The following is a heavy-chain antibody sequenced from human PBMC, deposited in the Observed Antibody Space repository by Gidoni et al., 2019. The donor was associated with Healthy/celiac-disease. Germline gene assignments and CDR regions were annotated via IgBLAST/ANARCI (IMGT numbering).Heavy chain of an antibody. Sequence: QVQLVQSGAEVKKPGASVKVSCKASGYTFTGYYMHWVRQAPGQGLEWMGWINPNSGGTNYEQKFQGRVTMTRDTSISTAYMELSRLRSDDTAVYYCARIYSSWGYDYWGQGTLVTVSS. D-gene: IGHD6-19*01. CDR1: GYTFTGYY. CDR3: ARIYSSWGYDY. J-gene: IGHJ4*02. CDR2: INPNSGGT. V-gene: IGHV1-2*02.